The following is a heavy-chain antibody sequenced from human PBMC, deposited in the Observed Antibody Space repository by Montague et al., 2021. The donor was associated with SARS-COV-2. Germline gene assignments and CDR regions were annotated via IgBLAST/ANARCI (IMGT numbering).Heavy chain of an antibody. CDR1: GFTFSTYS. CDR2: ISSSSATI. CDR3: ARDAISDSGWYLAPFGH. V-gene: IGHV3-48*02. J-gene: IGHJ4*02. Sequence: SLRLSCAASGFTFSTYSMDWVRQAPGKGLEWISYISSSSATIYYXESVEGRFTISRDNVKNSVYLQLNSLTDEDTAVYYCARDAISDSGWYLAPFGHWGQGVLVTVSS. D-gene: IGHD6-19*01.